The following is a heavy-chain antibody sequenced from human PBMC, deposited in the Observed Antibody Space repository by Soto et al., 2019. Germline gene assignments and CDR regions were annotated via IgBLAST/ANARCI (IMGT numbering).Heavy chain of an antibody. Sequence: SGATLVNPAQTLTLTCTFSGFSLSTSGVGVGWIRRPPGKALEWLALIYWDDDQRFSPSLRSRLTITKDTSKNQVVLTMTNMDPVDTATYYCALSVSRISFDYWGQGTLVTVSS. CDR3: ALSVSRISFDY. D-gene: IGHD3-10*01. CDR2: IYWDDDQ. CDR1: GFSLSTSGVG. J-gene: IGHJ4*02. V-gene: IGHV2-5*02.